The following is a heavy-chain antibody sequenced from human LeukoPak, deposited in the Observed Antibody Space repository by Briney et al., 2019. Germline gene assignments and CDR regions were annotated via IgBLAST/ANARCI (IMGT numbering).Heavy chain of an antibody. CDR2: IFSNDEK. CDR3: ARIRFDSSGYYYFDY. D-gene: IGHD3-22*01. J-gene: IGHJ4*02. CDR1: GFSLSNARMG. V-gene: IGHV2-26*01. Sequence: ESGPTLVNPTETLTLTCTVSGFSLSNARMGVSWIRQPPGKALERLAHIFSNDEKSYSRSLKSRLTISKDTSKSQVVLTMTDMDPVDTGTYYCARIRFDSSGYYYFDYWGQGTLVTVSS.